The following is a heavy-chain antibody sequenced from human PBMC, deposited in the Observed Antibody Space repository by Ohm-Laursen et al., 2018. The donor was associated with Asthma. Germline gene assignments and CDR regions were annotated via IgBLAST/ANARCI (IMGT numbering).Heavy chain of an antibody. CDR1: GGTFSGNA. J-gene: IGHJ4*02. D-gene: IGHD2-21*01. V-gene: IGHV1-18*01. CDR2: IYIRNT. Sequence: SVKVSCKASGGTFSGNAISWVRQAPGQRPEWMGWIYIRNTNYAPKFRDRITLSTDTSTNTAYMDLRSLRSDDTAVYYCVRDVVDRFDFWGQGSLVIVSS. CDR3: VRDVVDRFDF.